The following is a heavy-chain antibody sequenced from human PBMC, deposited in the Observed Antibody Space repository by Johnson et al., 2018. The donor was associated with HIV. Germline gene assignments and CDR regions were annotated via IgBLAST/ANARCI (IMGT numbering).Heavy chain of an antibody. Sequence: QVQLVESGGGVVRPGTSLRLSCAASGSLFSSYAMHWVRQAPGKGLEWVTLIWNDGSNKYYTDSVKGRFTISRDNSKNTMYLQMNSLRAEDTAVYYCARGYYYDSSGSDDAFDIWGQGTMVTVSS. V-gene: IGHV3-33*01. D-gene: IGHD3-22*01. CDR2: IWNDGSNK. J-gene: IGHJ3*02. CDR3: ARGYYYDSSGSDDAFDI. CDR1: GSLFSSYA.